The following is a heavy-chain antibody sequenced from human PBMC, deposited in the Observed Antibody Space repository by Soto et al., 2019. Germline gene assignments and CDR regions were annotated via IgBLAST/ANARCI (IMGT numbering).Heavy chain of an antibody. D-gene: IGHD2-2*01. V-gene: IGHV1-3*01. CDR3: ARDAIVVVPAATYYYGMDV. Sequence: ASVKVSCKASGYTFTSYAMHWVRQAPGQRLEWMGWINADNGNTKYAQKLQGRVTMTTDTSTSTAYMELRSLRSDDTAVYYCARDAIVVVPAATYYYGMDVWGQGTTVTVSS. CDR2: INADNGNT. J-gene: IGHJ6*02. CDR1: GYTFTSYA.